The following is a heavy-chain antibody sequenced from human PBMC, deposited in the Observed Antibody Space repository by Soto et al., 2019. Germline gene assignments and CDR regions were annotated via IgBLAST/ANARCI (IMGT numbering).Heavy chain of an antibody. J-gene: IGHJ4*02. CDR2: IYSSGST. D-gene: IGHD3-10*01. Sequence: QVQLLESGPGLVKPSETLSLTCTVSGGSISSYYWSWIRQPPGKGLEWIGYIYSSGSTNYNPSLNSRVPISADTSKNQFSLKLSSVTAADTAVYYCARRYGGGFDFWGQGTLVTVSS. CDR1: GGSISSYY. CDR3: ARRYGGGFDF. V-gene: IGHV4-59*08.